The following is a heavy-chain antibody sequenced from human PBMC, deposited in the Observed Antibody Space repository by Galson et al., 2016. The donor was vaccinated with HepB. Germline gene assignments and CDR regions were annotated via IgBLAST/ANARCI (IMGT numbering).Heavy chain of an antibody. Sequence: SLRLSCAASGFTVSNNYMTWVRQAPGKGLEWVSTIYSGGSTFHTDSVQGRFTIYRPNSKNTLYLQMDTLRPEDTAVYYCARDPGISGTTWGQGILVTVSS. CDR1: GFTVSNNY. D-gene: IGHD1-7*01. CDR3: ARDPGISGTT. CDR2: IYSGGST. V-gene: IGHV3-53*04. J-gene: IGHJ5*02.